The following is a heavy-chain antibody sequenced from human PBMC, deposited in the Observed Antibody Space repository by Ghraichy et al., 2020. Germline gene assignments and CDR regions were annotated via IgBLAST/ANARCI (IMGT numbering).Heavy chain of an antibody. J-gene: IGHJ4*02. CDR2: MNPNSGNT. D-gene: IGHD5-18*01. CDR1: GYTFTSYD. CDR3: ARGSVTYRIQLWFNY. Sequence: ASVKVSCKASGYTFTSYDINWVRQATGQGLEWMGWMNPNSGNTGYAQKFQGRVTMTRNTSISTAYMELSSLRSEDTAVYYCARGSVTYRIQLWFNYWGQGTLVTVSS. V-gene: IGHV1-8*01.